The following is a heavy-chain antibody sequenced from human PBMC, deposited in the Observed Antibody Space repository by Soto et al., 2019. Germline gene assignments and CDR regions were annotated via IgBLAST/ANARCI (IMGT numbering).Heavy chain of an antibody. V-gene: IGHV5-10-1*01. J-gene: IGHJ6*02. CDR2: IDPSDSYT. Sequence: PGESLKISCKGSGYSFPTYWIDWVRQMPGKGLEWMGRIDPSDSYTNYSPSFQGHVTISADKSISTAYLQWSSLKASDTAMYYCARTSMQSRGYSYGHGGMDVWGQGTTVTVSS. CDR1: GYSFPTYW. CDR3: ARTSMQSRGYSYGHGGMDV. D-gene: IGHD5-18*01.